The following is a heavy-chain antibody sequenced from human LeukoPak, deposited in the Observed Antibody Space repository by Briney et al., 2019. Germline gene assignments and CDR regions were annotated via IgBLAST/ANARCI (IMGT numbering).Heavy chain of an antibody. CDR1: GGSITSSSYY. V-gene: IGHV4-39*01. CDR3: ARRRFGDSALDY. CDR2: IYFSGST. Sequence: SETLSLTCTVSGGSITSSSYYWGWIRQPPGKGLEWRGIIYFSGSTYCNPSLKSRVTISVYTSKNQFSLKLSSVTAAETAVYYCARRRFGDSALDYWGQGTMVSVSS. J-gene: IGHJ4*02. D-gene: IGHD3-16*01.